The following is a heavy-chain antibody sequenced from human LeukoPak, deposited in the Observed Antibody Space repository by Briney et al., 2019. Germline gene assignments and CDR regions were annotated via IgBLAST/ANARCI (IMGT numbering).Heavy chain of an antibody. CDR2: LYSGDST. D-gene: IGHD3-10*01. CDR3: AKEAKVVRGVCFQH. Sequence: GGSLRLSCAASGFTVSSNYMTWVRQAPGKGLEWVSDLYSGDSTNYADSVKGRFTISRDNSKNTVHLQMNRLRAEDTAVYYCAKEAKVVRGVCFQHWGQGTLVTVSS. V-gene: IGHV3-53*01. J-gene: IGHJ1*01. CDR1: GFTVSSNY.